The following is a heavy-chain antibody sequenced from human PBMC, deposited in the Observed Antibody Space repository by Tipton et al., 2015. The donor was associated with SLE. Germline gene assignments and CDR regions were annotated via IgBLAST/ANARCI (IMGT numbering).Heavy chain of an antibody. Sequence: TLSLTCTVSGGSISSYYWSWIRQPPGKGLEWIGYIYYSGSTNYNPSLKSRVTISVDTSKNQFSLKLSSVTAADTAVYYCAREGGGGSYPFDYWGQGTLVTVSS. CDR2: IYYSGST. V-gene: IGHV4-59*01. CDR3: AREGGGGSYPFDY. J-gene: IGHJ4*02. CDR1: GGSISSYY. D-gene: IGHD1-26*01.